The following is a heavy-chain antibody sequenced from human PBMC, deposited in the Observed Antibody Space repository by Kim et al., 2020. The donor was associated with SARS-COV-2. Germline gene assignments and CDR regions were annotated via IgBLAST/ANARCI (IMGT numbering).Heavy chain of an antibody. V-gene: IGHV4-39*01. CDR2: IYYSGST. CDR3: ARAPYNWNLCFDY. CDR1: GGSISSSSYY. J-gene: IGHJ4*02. Sequence: SETLSLTCTVSGGSISSSSYYWGWIRQPPGKGLEWIGSIYYSGSTYYNPSLKSRVTISVDTSKNQFSLKLSSVTAADTAVYYCARAPYNWNLCFDYWGQGTLVTVSS. D-gene: IGHD1-7*01.